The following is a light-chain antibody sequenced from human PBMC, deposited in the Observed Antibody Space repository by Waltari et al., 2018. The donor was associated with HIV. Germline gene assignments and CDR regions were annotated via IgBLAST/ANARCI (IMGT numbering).Light chain of an antibody. J-gene: IGLJ2*01. CDR3: SSYTSSSTLV. Sequence: QSDLTQPASVSGSPGQSITISCSGTSSDVGGYNYVSWYQQHPGKAPKLMIYDVSNRPSGVSNLFSGSKSGNTAPLTISGLQAEDEADYYFSSYTSSSTLVFGGGTKLTVL. V-gene: IGLV2-14*01. CDR2: DVS. CDR1: SSDVGGYNY.